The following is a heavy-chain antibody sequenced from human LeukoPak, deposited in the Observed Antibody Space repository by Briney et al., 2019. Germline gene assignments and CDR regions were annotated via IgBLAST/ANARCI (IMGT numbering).Heavy chain of an antibody. J-gene: IGHJ3*02. V-gene: IGHV3-48*01. Sequence: GGALRLSCAASGFTFSSYSMNWVRQAPGKGLEWVSYISSSSSTIYYADSVKGRFTISRDNAKNSLYLQMNSLRAEDTAVYYCARSMTTVSDDAFDIWGQGTMVTVSS. D-gene: IGHD4-17*01. CDR3: ARSMTTVSDDAFDI. CDR1: GFTFSSYS. CDR2: ISSSSSTI.